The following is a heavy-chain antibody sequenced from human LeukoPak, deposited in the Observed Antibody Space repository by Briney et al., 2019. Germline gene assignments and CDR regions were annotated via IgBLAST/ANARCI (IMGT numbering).Heavy chain of an antibody. J-gene: IGHJ6*02. CDR3: AREGSGSYYNYYYYGMDV. V-gene: IGHV3-21*01. CDR2: ISSSSSYI. D-gene: IGHD3-10*01. Sequence: GGSLRLSCAASGFTFSSYSMNWVRQAPGKGLEWVSSISSSSSYIYYADSVKGRFTISRDNAKNSLYLQMNSLRVEDTAVYYCAREGSGSYYNYYYYGMDVWGQGTTVTVSS. CDR1: GFTFSSYS.